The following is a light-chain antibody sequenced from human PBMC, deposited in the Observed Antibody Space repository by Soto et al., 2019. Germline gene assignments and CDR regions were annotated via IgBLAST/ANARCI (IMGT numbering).Light chain of an antibody. CDR2: KYT. V-gene: IGLV3-25*03. CDR3: QSADGSGSYVV. J-gene: IGLJ2*01. Sequence: SYELTKPPSVSVSPGQTARITCSGDALPNQYAYWYQQKPGQAPVLLIYKYTERPSGIPERFSGSSSGTTVTLTISGVQAEDEADYCCQSADGSGSYVVFGGGTKLTVL. CDR1: ALPNQY.